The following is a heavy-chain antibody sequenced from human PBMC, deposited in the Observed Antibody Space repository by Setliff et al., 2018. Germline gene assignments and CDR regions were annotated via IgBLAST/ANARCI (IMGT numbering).Heavy chain of an antibody. D-gene: IGHD1-1*01. CDR1: GFTFSSYS. CDR2: LDSSSSYI. J-gene: IGHJ1*01. Sequence: GGSLRLSCAASGFTFSSYSMNWVRQAPGKGLEWVSSLDSSSSYIFYADSVKGRFTISRDNAKNSLYLQMNSLRAEDTAVYYCARDHGELGQERRTHFFRHWGQGTLVTVSS. CDR3: ARDHGELGQERRTHFFRH. V-gene: IGHV3-21*01.